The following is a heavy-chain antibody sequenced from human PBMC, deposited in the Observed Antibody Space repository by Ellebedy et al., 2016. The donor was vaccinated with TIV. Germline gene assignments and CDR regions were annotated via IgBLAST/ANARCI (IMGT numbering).Heavy chain of an antibody. CDR1: GFSFRDYW. V-gene: IGHV3-74*01. CDR3: ARLLFSSDDF. Sequence: GGSLRLXXAASGFSFRDYWMHWVRQAPGEGLVWLSRIDTGGSTIDYADSVKGRFTISRDNAKNTLHLQMNSLRGEDTGVYYCARLLFSSDDFWGQGTLVTVSS. J-gene: IGHJ4*02. CDR2: IDTGGSTI. D-gene: IGHD3-9*01.